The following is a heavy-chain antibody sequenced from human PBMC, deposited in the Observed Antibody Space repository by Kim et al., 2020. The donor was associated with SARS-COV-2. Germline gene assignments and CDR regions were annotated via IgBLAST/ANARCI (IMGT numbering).Heavy chain of an antibody. CDR3: ARGPGGYSSSRRAFDY. J-gene: IGHJ4*02. D-gene: IGHD6-6*01. V-gene: IGHV4-34*01. CDR2: INHSGST. CDR1: GGSFSGYY. Sequence: SETLSLTCAVYGGSFSGYYWSWIRQPPGKGLEWIGEINHSGSTNYNPSLKSRVTISVDTSKNQFSLKLSSVTAADTAVYYCARGPGGYSSSRRAFDYWGQGTLVTVSS.